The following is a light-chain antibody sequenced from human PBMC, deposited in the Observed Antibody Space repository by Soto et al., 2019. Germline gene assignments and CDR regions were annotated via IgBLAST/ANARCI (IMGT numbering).Light chain of an antibody. CDR2: RDT. CDR3: QLWDSSTWV. V-gene: IGLV3-9*01. J-gene: IGLJ3*02. Sequence: SYELTQPLSVSVALGQTARITCGGNNIGSKNVHWYQQKPGLAPVLVIYRDTNRPSGIPERFSGSNSGNTATLTISRAQAGDEADYYCQLWDSSTWVFGGGTKLTVL. CDR1: NIGSKN.